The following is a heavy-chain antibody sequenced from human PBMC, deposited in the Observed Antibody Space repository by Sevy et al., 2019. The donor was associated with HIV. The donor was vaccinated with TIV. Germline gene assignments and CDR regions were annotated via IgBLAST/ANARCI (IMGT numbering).Heavy chain of an antibody. V-gene: IGHV3-48*03. CDR3: ARVDANYDKGFDP. J-gene: IGHJ5*02. Sequence: GGYLRLSCEASGFTFRSYEMNWVRQAPGKGLEWVSYISSRGSIIYYADSVKGRFTISTDNAKNSLYMQMNSLRAKDTAVYYCARVDANYDKGFDPWGQGTLVTVSS. CDR2: ISSRGSII. CDR1: GFTFRSYE. D-gene: IGHD3-22*01.